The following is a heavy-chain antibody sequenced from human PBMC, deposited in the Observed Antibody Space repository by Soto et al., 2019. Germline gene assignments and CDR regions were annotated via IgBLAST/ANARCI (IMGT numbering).Heavy chain of an antibody. V-gene: IGHV1-18*01. Sequence: QVQLVQSGAEVKKPGASVKVSCKASGYTFTSYGISWVRQAPGQGLEWMGWTSAYKGNTNYAQKLQGRVTMTTDTSTSPAYMELRSLRSDDTAVYYCARRQWLVGGYYYGMDVWGQGTTVTVSS. J-gene: IGHJ6*02. CDR3: ARRQWLVGGYYYGMDV. CDR1: GYTFTSYG. CDR2: TSAYKGNT. D-gene: IGHD6-19*01.